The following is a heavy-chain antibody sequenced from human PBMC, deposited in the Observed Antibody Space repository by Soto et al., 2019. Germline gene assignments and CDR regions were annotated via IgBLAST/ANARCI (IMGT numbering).Heavy chain of an antibody. CDR1: GYTFTNYG. J-gene: IGHJ4*02. CDR2: ISANNGNT. CDR3: ARDRGSYALDS. V-gene: IGHV1-18*01. Sequence: QVQLVQSGAEVKKPGASVKVSCKASGYTFTNYGISWVRQAPGQGLEWMGWISANNGNTNYEQKLQGRVTMTTDTSTSTAYRELRSLRSDDTAVYYCARDRGSYALDSWGQGTLVTVSS. D-gene: IGHD1-26*01.